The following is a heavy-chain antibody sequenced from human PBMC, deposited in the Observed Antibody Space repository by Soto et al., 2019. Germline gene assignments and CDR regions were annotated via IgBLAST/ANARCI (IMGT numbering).Heavy chain of an antibody. J-gene: IGHJ4*02. D-gene: IGHD3-3*01. Sequence: QITLKESGPALVEPTQTLTLTCTFSGFSLTTSGVGVGWIRQSQGKALEWLAVIYWDNDRRYSPPLETRLTITKNLSKNQVVLTMTNVDPLDTATYYCAHMAYDFLNDYYWNYFDYWGQGTLVTVSS. CDR3: AHMAYDFLNDYYWNYFDY. CDR2: IYWDNDR. CDR1: GFSLTTSGVG. V-gene: IGHV2-5*02.